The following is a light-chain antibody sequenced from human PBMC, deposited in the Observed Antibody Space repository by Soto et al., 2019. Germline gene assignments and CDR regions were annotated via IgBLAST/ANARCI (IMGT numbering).Light chain of an antibody. Sequence: DIQMTQSPSTLSASVGDRVTITCRASQSISSWLAWYQQKPGKAPKLLIYDASSLESGVPSRFSGSGSGTEFTLTISSLQPGDFATYYFQQYNSYPDCTFGQGTKLEIK. J-gene: IGKJ2*02. V-gene: IGKV1-5*01. CDR2: DAS. CDR3: QQYNSYPDCT. CDR1: QSISSW.